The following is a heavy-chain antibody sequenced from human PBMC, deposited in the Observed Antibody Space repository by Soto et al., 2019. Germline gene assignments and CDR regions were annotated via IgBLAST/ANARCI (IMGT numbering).Heavy chain of an antibody. D-gene: IGHD2-21*01. J-gene: IGHJ4*02. CDR2: ISGRSSHI. CDR3: ATAGLRNSDY. CDR1: GISFNNYT. Sequence: KPGGSLRLSCVASGISFNNYTMNWVRQAPGKGLEWVSSISGRSSHIYYAESLKGRFTISRDNSKNSLYLQMNSLRADDKAVYYFATAGLRNSDYGGQGILVTVSS. V-gene: IGHV3-21*01.